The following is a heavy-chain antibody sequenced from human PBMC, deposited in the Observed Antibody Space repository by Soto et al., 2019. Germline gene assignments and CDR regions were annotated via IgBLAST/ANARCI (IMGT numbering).Heavy chain of an antibody. D-gene: IGHD2-2*02. V-gene: IGHV1-69*13. CDR1: GGTFSSYA. Sequence: ASVKVSCKASGGTFSSYAISWVRQAPGQGLEWMGGIIPIFGTANYAQKFQGRVTITADESTSTAYMELSSLRSEDTAVYYCARDPWRHDGMPIYRPVYYYYGMDVWGQGTTVTVS. CDR3: ARDPWRHDGMPIYRPVYYYYGMDV. J-gene: IGHJ6*02. CDR2: IIPIFGTA.